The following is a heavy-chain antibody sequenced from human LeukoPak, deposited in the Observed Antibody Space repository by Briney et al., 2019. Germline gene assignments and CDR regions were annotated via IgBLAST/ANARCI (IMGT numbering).Heavy chain of an antibody. CDR1: GFTFGDYA. V-gene: IGHV3-9*01. D-gene: IGHD3-10*02. CDR2: ISWNSGSI. CDR3: AELGIPMIGGV. Sequence: GVSLRLSCAVSGFTFGDYAMHWVRQAPGKGLEGVSGISWNSGSIGYADSVKGGFTISRDNPKNSLYVQVNSLRARDSAVYYCAELGIPMIGGVWGKGTTVTISS. J-gene: IGHJ6*04.